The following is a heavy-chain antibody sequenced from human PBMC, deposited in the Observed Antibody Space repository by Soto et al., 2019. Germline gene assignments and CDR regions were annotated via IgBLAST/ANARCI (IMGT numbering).Heavy chain of an antibody. V-gene: IGHV4-61*01. D-gene: IGHD4-17*01. CDR3: ARDTLSRTTVTTLDY. J-gene: IGHJ4*02. CDR2: IYYSGST. Sequence: QVQLQESGPGLVKPSETLSLTCTVSGGSVSSGSYYWSWIRQPPGKGLEWIGYIYYSGSTNYNPSLKSRVTISVDTSKNQFSLKLSSVTAADTAVYYCARDTLSRTTVTTLDYWGQGTLVTVSS. CDR1: GGSVSSGSYY.